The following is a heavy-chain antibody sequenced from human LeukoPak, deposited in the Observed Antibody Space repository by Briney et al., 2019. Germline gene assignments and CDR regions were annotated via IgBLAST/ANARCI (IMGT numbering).Heavy chain of an antibody. CDR3: AKDSDIAVAGSDDALDV. Sequence: GGSLRLSCAASGFTFNSYAMSWVRQTPGKGLEWVALISFDGSIEYYVDSVKGRFTISRDNSKNTLFLQMNSLRPEDTAVYYCAKDSDIAVAGSDDALDVWGQGTMVTVSS. CDR1: GFTFNSYA. J-gene: IGHJ3*01. V-gene: IGHV3-30*18. CDR2: ISFDGSIE. D-gene: IGHD6-19*01.